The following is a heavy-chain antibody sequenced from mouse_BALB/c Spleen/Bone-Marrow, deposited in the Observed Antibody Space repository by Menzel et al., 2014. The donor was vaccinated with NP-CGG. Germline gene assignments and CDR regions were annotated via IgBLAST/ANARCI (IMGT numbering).Heavy chain of an antibody. Sequence: EVKLVESGGGLVQPGGSRKLSCAASGFTFSSFGMHWVRQAPEKGLEWVAYISSGSSTVYYADKVMGRFTISRDNPKNTLFLQMTSLRSEDTAMYYCARSGSSSGCFDYWGQGTTLTVSS. D-gene: IGHD1-1*01. CDR3: ARSGSSSGCFDY. CDR1: GFTFSSFG. J-gene: IGHJ2*01. V-gene: IGHV5-17*02. CDR2: ISSGSSTV.